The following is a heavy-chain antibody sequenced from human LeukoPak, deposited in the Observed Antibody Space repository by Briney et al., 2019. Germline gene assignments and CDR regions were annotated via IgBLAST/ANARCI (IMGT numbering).Heavy chain of an antibody. V-gene: IGHV1-69*05. CDR3: ARSGNLLTTVTPSYYMDV. CDR1: GGTFSSYA. J-gene: IGHJ6*03. D-gene: IGHD4-11*01. CDR2: IIPIFGTA. Sequence: ASVKVSCKASGGTFSSYAISWVQQAPGQGLEWMGGIIPIFGTANYAQKFQGRVTITTDESTSTAYMELSSLRSEDTAVYYCARSGNLLTTVTPSYYMDVWGKGTTVTVSS.